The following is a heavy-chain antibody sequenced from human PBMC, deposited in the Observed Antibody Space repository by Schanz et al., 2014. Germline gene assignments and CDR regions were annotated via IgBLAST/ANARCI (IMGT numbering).Heavy chain of an antibody. D-gene: IGHD3-9*01. CDR3: ARDAADFYDILTEEDY. Sequence: QIQLVQSGPEVKKPGATVKVSCKASGYIFINSGISWVRQAPGQGLEWMGWISVYNHNKEYDQKFQGRVTMTTDTSTSTAYMALTDLRSDDTAVYYCARDAADFYDILTEEDYWGQGTLXTGSA. V-gene: IGHV1-18*01. J-gene: IGHJ4*02. CDR2: ISVYNHNK. CDR1: GYIFINSG.